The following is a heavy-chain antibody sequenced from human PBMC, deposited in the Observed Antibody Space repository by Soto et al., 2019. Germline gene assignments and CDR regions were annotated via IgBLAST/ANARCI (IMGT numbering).Heavy chain of an antibody. D-gene: IGHD6-13*01. CDR1: GDSINSADYY. J-gene: IGHJ5*02. Sequence: SETLSLTCTVSGDSINSADYYWSCMRQPPGKGLEWIGHIYYSGSTYYSPSLKSRVTISIDTSKNQFSLKMTSVTAADTAVYYCARDRGSTWMYKWFDPWGQGTQVTVSS. CDR2: IYYSGST. V-gene: IGHV4-30-4*01. CDR3: ARDRGSTWMYKWFDP.